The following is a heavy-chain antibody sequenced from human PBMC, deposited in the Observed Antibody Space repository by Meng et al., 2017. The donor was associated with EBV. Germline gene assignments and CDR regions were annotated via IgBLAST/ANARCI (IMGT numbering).Heavy chain of an antibody. D-gene: IGHD2-21*01. CDR1: GDRVSRNRAA. CDR3: KGVAHKNWFDS. J-gene: IGHJ5*01. V-gene: IGHV6-1*01. Sequence: QEGPGRVKPSRHLSLRCDSAGDRVSRNRAAGNWIRQSPTRGLVWPGRTNYRSKWYRDDANSVKSRKTINADTSKNQIFLQLNSLTPADTAVNHCKGVAHKNWFDSWGQGTLVTVSS. CDR2: TNYRSKWYR.